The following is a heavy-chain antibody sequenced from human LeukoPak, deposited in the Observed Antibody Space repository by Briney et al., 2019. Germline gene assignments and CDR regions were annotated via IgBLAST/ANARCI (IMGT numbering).Heavy chain of an antibody. CDR3: ASAVAGTVEDGMDV. J-gene: IGHJ6*02. Sequence: ASVKVSCKASGYTLTCYYMHWVRQAPGQGLEWMGIINPSGGSTSYAQKFQGRVTMTRDTSTSTVYMELSSLRSEDTAVYYCASAVAGTVEDGMDVWGQGTTVTVSS. D-gene: IGHD6-19*01. V-gene: IGHV1-46*01. CDR1: GYTLTCYY. CDR2: INPSGGST.